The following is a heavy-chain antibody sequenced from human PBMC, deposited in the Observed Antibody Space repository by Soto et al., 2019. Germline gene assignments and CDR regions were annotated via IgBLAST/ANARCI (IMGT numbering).Heavy chain of an antibody. CDR3: AKDRVAVPAAIDYYYYGMDV. J-gene: IGHJ6*02. CDR2: ISGSGGST. D-gene: IGHD2-2*02. CDR1: GFTFSSYA. Sequence: GGSLRLSCAASGFTFSSYAMSWVRHAPGKGPEWVSAISGSGGSTYYADSVKGRSTISRDNSKNTLYLQMNSLRAEDTAVYYCAKDRVAVPAAIDYYYYGMDVWGQGTTVTVSS. V-gene: IGHV3-23*01.